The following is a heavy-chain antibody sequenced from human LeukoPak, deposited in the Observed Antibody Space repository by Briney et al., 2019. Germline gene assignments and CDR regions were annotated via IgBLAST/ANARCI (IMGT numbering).Heavy chain of an antibody. D-gene: IGHD5-18*01. CDR1: GGTISSGGYY. CDR2: IYYSGST. Sequence: SETLYLTCTVSGGTISSGGYYWSWIRQRPGKGLEWIVYIYYSGSTYYNPSLKRRVIISVDTSKNQFSLKLSSGTAADTAVYYCARGTAMVRFYYGMDVWGQGTMVTVSS. CDR3: ARGTAMVRFYYGMDV. V-gene: IGHV4-31*03. J-gene: IGHJ6*02.